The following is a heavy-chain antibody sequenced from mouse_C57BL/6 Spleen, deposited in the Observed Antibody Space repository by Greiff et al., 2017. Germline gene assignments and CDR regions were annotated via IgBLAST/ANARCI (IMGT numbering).Heavy chain of an antibody. CDR2: INPSNGGT. V-gene: IGHV1-53*01. CDR3: ARRHYYGSYAMDY. D-gene: IGHD1-1*01. CDR1: GYTFTSYW. J-gene: IGHJ4*01. Sequence: QVQLQQPGTELVKPGASVKLSCKASGYTFTSYWMHWVKQRPGQGLEWIGNINPSNGGTNYNEKFKSKATLTVDESSSTAYMQLSSLTYEDSAVYYCARRHYYGSYAMDYWGQGTSVTVSS.